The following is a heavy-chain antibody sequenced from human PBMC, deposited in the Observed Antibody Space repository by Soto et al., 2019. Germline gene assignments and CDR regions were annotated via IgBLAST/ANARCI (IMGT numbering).Heavy chain of an antibody. CDR1: GGSVSSSSYY. Sequence: XGTLSLTLTVSGGSVSSSSYYWGWIRQPPGKGLEWIGSIYYSGSTYYNPSLKSRVTISVDTSKNQFSLKLSSVTAADTAVYYCARMGIEADADYYFDYWAQRTLVTVSS. D-gene: IGHD6-13*01. V-gene: IGHV4-39*01. CDR3: ARMGIEADADYYFDY. J-gene: IGHJ4*02. CDR2: IYYSGST.